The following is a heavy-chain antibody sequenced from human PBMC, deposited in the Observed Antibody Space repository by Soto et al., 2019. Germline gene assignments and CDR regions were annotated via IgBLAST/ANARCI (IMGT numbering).Heavy chain of an antibody. CDR1: GFTFSSYA. D-gene: IGHD3-10*01. J-gene: IGHJ5*02. CDR3: AKLRWGSDNWFDP. CDR2: ISGSGDST. V-gene: IGHV3-23*01. Sequence: EVQLLESGGGLVQPGGSLRLSCAASGFTFSSYAMSWVRQTPGKGLEWVSAISGSGDSTYYADSVKGRFTISRDNSKNPLYLQMNRLRAADTAVYYCAKLRWGSDNWFDPWGQGTLVTVSS.